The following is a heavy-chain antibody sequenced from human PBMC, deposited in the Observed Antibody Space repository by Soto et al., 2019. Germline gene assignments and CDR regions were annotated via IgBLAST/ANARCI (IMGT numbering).Heavy chain of an antibody. Sequence: QVRLVQSGAELKKPGASVKVSCKASGNPFISYAISWVRQAPGQGLEWMGRFSVYNGNTIYAQKFHDRLIVTTDTSTTTAYMARMSLKSDDTAVYYCVWSCTGGSGSDYWGQGTLVTVSS. CDR3: VWSCTGGSGSDY. J-gene: IGHJ4*02. V-gene: IGHV1-18*04. D-gene: IGHD2-15*01. CDR2: FSVYNGNT. CDR1: GNPFISYA.